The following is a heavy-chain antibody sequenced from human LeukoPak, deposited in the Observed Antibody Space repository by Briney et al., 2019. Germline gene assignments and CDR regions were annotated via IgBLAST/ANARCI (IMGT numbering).Heavy chain of an antibody. CDR1: GFTFSSYS. J-gene: IGHJ4*02. Sequence: GGSLRLSCAASGFTFSSYSMTCGPQAPGQGLKWVSSISSSSSYIYDADSVKGRFTISRDNAKNSLYLQMNSLRAEDTAVYYCARGTQGLFDYWGKGTLVTVAS. CDR2: ISSSSSYI. CDR3: ARGTQGLFDY. V-gene: IGHV3-21*01.